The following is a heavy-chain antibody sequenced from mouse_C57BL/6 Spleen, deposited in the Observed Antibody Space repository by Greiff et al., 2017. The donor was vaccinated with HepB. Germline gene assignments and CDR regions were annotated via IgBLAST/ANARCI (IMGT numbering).Heavy chain of an antibody. CDR1: GFNIKDYY. CDR2: IDPEDGDT. J-gene: IGHJ3*01. Sequence: VHVKQSGAELVRPGASVKLSCTASGFNIKDYYMHWVKQRPEQGLEWIGRIDPEDGDTEYAPKFQGKATMTADTSSNTAYLQLSSLTSEDTAVYYCTTYYDYDVGTWFAYWGQGTLVTVSA. CDR3: TTYYDYDVGTWFAY. D-gene: IGHD2-4*01. V-gene: IGHV14-1*01.